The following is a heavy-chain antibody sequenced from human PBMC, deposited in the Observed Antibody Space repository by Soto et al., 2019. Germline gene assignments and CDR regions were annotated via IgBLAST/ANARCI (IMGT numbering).Heavy chain of an antibody. Sequence: GGSLRLSCAASGFTLSSYAMSWVRQAPGKGLEWVSAISGSGGSTYYADSVKGRFTISRDNSKNTLYLQMNSLRAEDTAVYYCAKYGGYYYDGSGYYAFDIWGQGTMVTVSS. CDR3: AKYGGYYYDGSGYYAFDI. J-gene: IGHJ3*02. CDR2: ISGSGGST. CDR1: GFTLSSYA. D-gene: IGHD3-22*01. V-gene: IGHV3-23*01.